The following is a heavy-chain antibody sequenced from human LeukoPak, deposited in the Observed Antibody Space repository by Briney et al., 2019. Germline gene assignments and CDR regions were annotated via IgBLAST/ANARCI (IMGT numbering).Heavy chain of an antibody. J-gene: IGHJ6*03. V-gene: IGHV3-48*03. Sequence: GGSLRLSCAASGFTFSNYEMNWVRQAPGKGLEWVSYISSSGSTIYYADSVKGRFTISRDNAKNSLFLQMNSLRAEDTAVYYCARVLRYCSGGNCYSGGLGYMDVWGKGTTVTISS. D-gene: IGHD2-15*01. CDR3: ARVLRYCSGGNCYSGGLGYMDV. CDR2: ISSSGSTI. CDR1: GFTFSNYE.